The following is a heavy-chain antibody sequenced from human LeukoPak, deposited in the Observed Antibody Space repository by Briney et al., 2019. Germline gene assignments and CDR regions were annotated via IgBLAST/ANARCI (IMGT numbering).Heavy chain of an antibody. V-gene: IGHV4-39*01. D-gene: IGHD3-9*01. CDR3: ARLLPKRYFEWLLSVSGWFDP. Sequence: SETLSLTCTVSGGSISSSSYYWGWIRQPPGKGLEWIGSIYYSGSTYYNPSLKSRVTISVDTSKNQFSLKLSSVTAADTAVYYCARLLPKRYFEWLLSVSGWFDPWGQGTLVTVSS. J-gene: IGHJ5*02. CDR1: GGSISSSSYY. CDR2: IYYSGST.